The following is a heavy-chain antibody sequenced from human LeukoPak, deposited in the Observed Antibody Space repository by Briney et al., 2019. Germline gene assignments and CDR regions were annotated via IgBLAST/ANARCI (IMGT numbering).Heavy chain of an antibody. CDR3: ARLYTRLTRSTWGRFDP. D-gene: IGHD3-16*01. J-gene: IGHJ5*02. CDR2: IYPGDSHT. V-gene: IGHV5-51*01. CDR1: GYTFSNYW. Sequence: GESLKISCWGSGYTFSNYWIAWVRQTPGKGLDWIGIIYPGDSHTRYSPSFQGQVTISADKSSGTAYLQWNSLKASDTAIYYCARLYTRLTRSTWGRFDPWGQGTLVTVSS.